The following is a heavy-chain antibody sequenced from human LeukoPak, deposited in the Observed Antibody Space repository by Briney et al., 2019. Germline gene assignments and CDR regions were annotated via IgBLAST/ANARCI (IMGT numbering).Heavy chain of an antibody. V-gene: IGHV3-23*01. D-gene: IGHD2-15*01. CDR3: ARGHGRNPSGYYYYMDV. J-gene: IGHJ6*03. Sequence: GGSLRLSCAASGFNFNNYGMSWVRQAPEKGLEWVSSVSISGDNTYYSDSVKGRFTISRDNSKDTLDLLMSSLRADDTAVYYCARGHGRNPSGYYYYMDVWGKGTTVTVSS. CDR2: VSISGDNT. CDR1: GFNFNNYG.